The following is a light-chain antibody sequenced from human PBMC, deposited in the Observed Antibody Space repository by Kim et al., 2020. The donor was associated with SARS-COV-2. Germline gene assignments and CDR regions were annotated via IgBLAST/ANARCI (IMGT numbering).Light chain of an antibody. CDR1: QSLVHSNGNTY. J-gene: IGKJ1*01. CDR2: KVS. V-gene: IGKV2-30*02. CDR3: MQATHFPWT. Sequence: PASISCRSSQSLVHSNGNTYLVWFQQRPGQSPRRLIYKVSNRDSGVPDRFSGSGSGTDFTLKISRVEAADVGVYYCMQATHFPWTFGQGTKVDIK.